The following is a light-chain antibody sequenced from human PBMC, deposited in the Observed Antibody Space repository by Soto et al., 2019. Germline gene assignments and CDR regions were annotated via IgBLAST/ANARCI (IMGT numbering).Light chain of an antibody. CDR3: QQRNIWPPVT. CDR2: GAF. Sequence: DIVLTQSPGTLSLSPGERATLSCRASPSVTNYLAWYQQKPGQPPRLLIYGAFNRAAGIPARFSGSGSGTDFTLTISSLEPEDSAVYYCQQRNIWPPVTFGQGTRLEIK. CDR1: PSVTNY. V-gene: IGKV3-11*01. J-gene: IGKJ5*01.